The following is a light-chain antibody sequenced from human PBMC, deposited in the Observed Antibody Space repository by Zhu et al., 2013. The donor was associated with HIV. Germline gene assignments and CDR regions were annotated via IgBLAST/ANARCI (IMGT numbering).Light chain of an antibody. CDR3: QQYNNWPPRYS. CDR1: QSISVN. Sequence: IMMTQFPDTMYMSPGERVTLSCRASQSISVNLAWYQQKPGQAPRLLIYDAVKRATGIPARFSGSGSGTEFTLTISSLQSEDFAVYYCQQYNNWPPRYSFGQGTKLEIE. V-gene: IGKV3-15*01. J-gene: IGKJ2*03. CDR2: DAV.